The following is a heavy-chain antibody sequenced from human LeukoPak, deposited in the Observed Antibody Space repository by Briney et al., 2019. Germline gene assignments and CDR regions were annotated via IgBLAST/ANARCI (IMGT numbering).Heavy chain of an antibody. CDR3: AKHAASLYCSGDSCYTYGMDV. CDR2: ISYDGGEK. CDR1: GFTFSHSG. J-gene: IGHJ6*02. D-gene: IGHD2-15*01. Sequence: PGGSLRLSCAASGFTFSHSGMHWVRQAPGKGLEWVSVISYDGGEKYYADSARGRFTISRDNSKNTLYLQVDSLRAEDTAVYYCAKHAASLYCSGDSCYTYGMDVWGQGTTVTVSS. V-gene: IGHV3-30*18.